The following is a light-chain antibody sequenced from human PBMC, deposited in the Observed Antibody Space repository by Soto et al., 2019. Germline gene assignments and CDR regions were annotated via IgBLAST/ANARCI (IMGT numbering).Light chain of an antibody. CDR1: QSVLYSSNNKNY. V-gene: IGKV4-1*01. Sequence: DIVMTQSPDSLAVSLGERATINCKSSQSVLYSSNNKNYLAWYQQKPGQPPKLLIYWASTRESGVPDRFSGSGYGTDFTLTIRSLQAEDVAVYYSQQYYSTPRTFGQGTKVDIK. CDR3: QQYYSTPRT. CDR2: WAS. J-gene: IGKJ1*01.